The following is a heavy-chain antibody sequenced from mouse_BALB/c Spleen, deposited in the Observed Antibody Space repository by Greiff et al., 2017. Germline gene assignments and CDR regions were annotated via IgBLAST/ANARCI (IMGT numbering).Heavy chain of an antibody. CDR3: TRSYYGYDWFAY. V-gene: IGHV1S81*02. J-gene: IGHJ3*01. D-gene: IGHD2-9*01. Sequence: QVQLQQPGAELVKPGASVKLSCKASGYTFTSYYMYWVKQRPGQGLEWIGGINPSNGGTNFNEKFKSKATLTVDKSSSTAYMQLSSLTSEDSAVYYCTRSYYGYDWFAYWGQGTLVTVSA. CDR2: INPSNGGT. CDR1: GYTFTSYY.